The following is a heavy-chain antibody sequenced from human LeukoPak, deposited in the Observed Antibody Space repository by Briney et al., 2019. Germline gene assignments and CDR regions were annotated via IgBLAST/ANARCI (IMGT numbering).Heavy chain of an antibody. V-gene: IGHV3-15*01. J-gene: IGHJ4*02. CDR3: ATDDNFH. D-gene: IGHD1-20*01. CDR2: IKSKTDGGST. CDR1: GFTFSNAW. Sequence: PGGSLRLSCAASGFTFSNAWMSWVRQAPGKGLEWVGRIKSKTDGGSTDYAAPVKGRFSISRDDSTSTLYLQMTSLTTDDTAVYYCATDDNFHWGQGTLVTVSS.